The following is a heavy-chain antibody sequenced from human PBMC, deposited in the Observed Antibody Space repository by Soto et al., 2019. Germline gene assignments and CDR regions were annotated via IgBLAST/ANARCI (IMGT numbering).Heavy chain of an antibody. CDR1: GGTFSSYA. D-gene: IGHD2-15*01. J-gene: IGHJ6*02. Sequence: QVQLVQSGAEVKKPGSSVKVSCKASGGTFSSYAISWVRQAPGQGLEWMGGIIPIVGTANYARRFQGRGTLNADESTPTAYMELSSLRSAGTAVYYCARDATPSCSGGSCSRHEPGYYYYGMDVWGQGTTVTVSS. CDR3: ARDATPSCSGGSCSRHEPGYYYYGMDV. CDR2: IIPIVGTA. V-gene: IGHV1-69*01.